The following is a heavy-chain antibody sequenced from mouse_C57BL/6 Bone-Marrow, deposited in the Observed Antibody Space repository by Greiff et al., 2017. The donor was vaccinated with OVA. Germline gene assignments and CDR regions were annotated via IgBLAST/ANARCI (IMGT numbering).Heavy chain of an antibody. Sequence: EVQLQQSGPELVKPGASVKISCKASGYTFTDYYMNWVKQSHGKSLEWIGDINPNNGGTSYNQKFKGKATLTVDKSSSTAYMELRSLTSEDSAVYYCASANWEAYWGQGTLVTVSA. V-gene: IGHV1-26*01. CDR2: INPNNGGT. J-gene: IGHJ3*01. CDR3: ASANWEAY. D-gene: IGHD4-1*01. CDR1: GYTFTDYY.